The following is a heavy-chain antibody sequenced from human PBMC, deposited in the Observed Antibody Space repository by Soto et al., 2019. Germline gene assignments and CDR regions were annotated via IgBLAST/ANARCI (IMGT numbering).Heavy chain of an antibody. CDR1: GGSISSGDYY. D-gene: IGHD2-2*01. J-gene: IGHJ5*02. Sequence: QVQLQESGPGLVKPSQTLSLTCTVSGGSISSGDYYWSWIRQPQGKGLEWIGHIYYSGSTYYNPSRKSRVTISVDTSKNQFSLKLSSVTAADTAVYYCVRYQPTSTSFDPWGQGTLVTVSS. CDR2: IYYSGST. CDR3: VRYQPTSTSFDP. V-gene: IGHV4-30-4*01.